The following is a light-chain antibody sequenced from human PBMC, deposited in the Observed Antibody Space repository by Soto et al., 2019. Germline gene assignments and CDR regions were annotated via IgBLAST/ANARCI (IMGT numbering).Light chain of an antibody. CDR1: SSDFASYNF. Sequence: QSALTQPASVSGSPGQSITISCAGTSSDFASYNFVSWYQHYPGKAPKLIIYEVSNRPSGVSNRFSGSKSGNTASLTISGLQAEDEADYYCSSYTTTSTLILFGGGTKLTVL. V-gene: IGLV2-14*01. CDR3: SSYTTTSTLIL. CDR2: EVS. J-gene: IGLJ2*01.